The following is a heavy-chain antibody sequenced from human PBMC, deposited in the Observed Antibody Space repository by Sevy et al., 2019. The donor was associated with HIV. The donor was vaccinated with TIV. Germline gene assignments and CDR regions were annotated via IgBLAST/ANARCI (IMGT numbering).Heavy chain of an antibody. CDR2: IYYNGHI. J-gene: IGHJ4*02. Sequence: SETLSLTCTVSGGSITSLYWNWIRQPPGKGLGWIANIYYNGHINYNPSLKNRVTLSLDTSKNQFSLRLSSVTAADTAMYYCAGENAWGRGYSWGQGTLVTVSS. CDR1: GGSITSLY. CDR3: AGENAWGRGYS. V-gene: IGHV4-59*08. D-gene: IGHD1-26*01.